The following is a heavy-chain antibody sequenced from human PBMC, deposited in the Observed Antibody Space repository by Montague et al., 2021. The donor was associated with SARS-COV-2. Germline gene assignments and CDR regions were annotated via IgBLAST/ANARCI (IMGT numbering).Heavy chain of an antibody. V-gene: IGHV4-59*08. CDR3: ARHYSATLPAVY. J-gene: IGHJ4*02. Sequence: SETLSLTCTVSGGPISSFYWSWFRQPPGKGLEWIGYISDSGSTNYNPSLTSRATMSVDTSKNQFSLKVNSVTAADTAVYYCARHYSATLPAVYWGQGALVPVSS. D-gene: IGHD2-15*01. CDR2: ISDSGST. CDR1: GGPISSFY.